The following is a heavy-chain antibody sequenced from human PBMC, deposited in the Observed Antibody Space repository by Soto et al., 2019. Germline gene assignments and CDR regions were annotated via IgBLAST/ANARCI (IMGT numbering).Heavy chain of an antibody. Sequence: EVQLVESGGGLVQPGGSLRLSCAASGFTFSSYWMHWVRQAPGKGLVWVSRINSDGSSTSYADSVNGRFTISRDNDKYTLYLQMNRLRAEDTAVYYCVRTSLVVAAATREDYWGQGTLVTVSS. J-gene: IGHJ4*02. CDR2: INSDGSST. V-gene: IGHV3-74*01. CDR3: VRTSLVVAAATREDY. CDR1: GFTFSSYW. D-gene: IGHD2-15*01.